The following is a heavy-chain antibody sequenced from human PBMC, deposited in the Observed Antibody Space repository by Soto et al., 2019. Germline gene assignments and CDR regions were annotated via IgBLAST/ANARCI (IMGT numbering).Heavy chain of an antibody. Sequence: QVQLQESGPGLVKPSETLSLTCTVSGGSISSYYWSWIRQPPGKGLEWIGYIYYSGSTNYNPSLKSRVTISVDTSKNQFSLKLSSVTAADTAVYYCARESDSGYDTTDAFDIWGQGTMVTVSS. V-gene: IGHV4-59*01. J-gene: IGHJ3*02. CDR1: GGSISSYY. D-gene: IGHD5-12*01. CDR3: ARESDSGYDTTDAFDI. CDR2: IYYSGST.